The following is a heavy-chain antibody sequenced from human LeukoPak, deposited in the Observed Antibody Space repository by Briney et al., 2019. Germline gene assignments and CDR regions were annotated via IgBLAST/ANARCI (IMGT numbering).Heavy chain of an antibody. V-gene: IGHV4-34*01. CDR2: INHSGST. CDR1: GGSFSGYY. CDR3: ARSLSAVPAATRSDSYYYGMDV. Sequence: SETLSLTCAVYGGSFSGYYWSWIRQPPGKGLEWIGEINHSGSTNYNPSLKSRVTISVDTSKNQFSLKLSSVTAADTAVYYCARSLSAVPAATRSDSYYYGMDVWGQGTTVTVSS. D-gene: IGHD2-2*01. J-gene: IGHJ6*02.